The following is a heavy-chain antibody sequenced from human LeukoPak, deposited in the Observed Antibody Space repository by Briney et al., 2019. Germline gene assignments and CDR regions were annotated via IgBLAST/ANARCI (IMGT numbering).Heavy chain of an antibody. D-gene: IGHD2-8*02. V-gene: IGHV3-11*04. CDR1: GFTFSDYY. CDR3: ATGPSGYFFSY. J-gene: IGHJ4*02. Sequence: GGSLRLSCAASGFTFSDYYMTWIRQAPGQGPEWISYISSSGGTIFYADSVKGRFTVSRDNGKNSLYLQMNSLRAEDTAVYYCATGPSGYFFSYWGQGTLVTVSS. CDR2: ISSSGGTI.